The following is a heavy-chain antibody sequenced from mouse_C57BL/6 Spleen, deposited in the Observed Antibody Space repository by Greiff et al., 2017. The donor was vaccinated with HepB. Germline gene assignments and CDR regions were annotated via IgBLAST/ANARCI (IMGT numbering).Heavy chain of an antibody. Sequence: QVQLQQPGAELVKPGASVKLSCKASGYTFTSYWMHWVKQRPGQGLEWIGMIHPNSGSTNYNEKFKSKATLTVDKSASTAYMQLSSLTSEDSAVYYCGRWNYSNYGGFAYWGQGTLVTVSA. CDR3: GRWNYSNYGGFAY. CDR1: GYTFTSYW. CDR2: IHPNSGST. D-gene: IGHD2-5*01. V-gene: IGHV1-64*01. J-gene: IGHJ3*01.